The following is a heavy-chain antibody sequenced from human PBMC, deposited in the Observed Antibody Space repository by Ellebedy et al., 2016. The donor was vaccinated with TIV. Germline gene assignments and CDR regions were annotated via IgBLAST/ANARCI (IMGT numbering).Heavy chain of an antibody. CDR1: GFPFSSYA. CDR2: ISRSGDST. Sequence: GESLKISXAASGFPFSSYAMTWVRQAPGKGLDWVSVISRSGDSTWSADSVKGRFTISRDNSKNTLYLQMDSLRAEDTAVYSCAKARSTVTTPLDYWGQGTLVTVSS. D-gene: IGHD4-11*01. CDR3: AKARSTVTTPLDY. V-gene: IGHV3-23*01. J-gene: IGHJ4*02.